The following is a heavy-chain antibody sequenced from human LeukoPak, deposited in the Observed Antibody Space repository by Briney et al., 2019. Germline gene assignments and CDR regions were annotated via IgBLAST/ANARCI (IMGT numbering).Heavy chain of an antibody. Sequence: PGGSLRLSCAAPGSTFSSYSMNWVRQAPGKGLEWVSYISSSGSTIYYADSVKGRFTISRDNAKNSLYLQMNSLRAEDTAVYYCARQGGGRATLTSYYYYYYMDVWGKGTTVTVSS. V-gene: IGHV3-48*04. CDR2: ISSSGSTI. J-gene: IGHJ6*03. CDR3: ARQGGGRATLTSYYYYYYMDV. D-gene: IGHD1-26*01. CDR1: GSTFSSYS.